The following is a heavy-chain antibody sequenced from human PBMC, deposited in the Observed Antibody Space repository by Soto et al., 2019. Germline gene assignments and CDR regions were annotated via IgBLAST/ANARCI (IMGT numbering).Heavy chain of an antibody. CDR1: GFTFSSYA. CDR3: ARFGTVGFHIRPYDILTGYYDDFDY. Sequence: PGGSLRLSCAASGFTFSSYAMHWVRQAPGKGLEWVAVISYDGSNKYYADSVKGRFTISRDNSKNTLYLQMNSLRAEDTAVYYCARFGTVGFHIRPYDILTGYYDDFDYWGQGTLVTVSS. V-gene: IGHV3-30-3*01. CDR2: ISYDGSNK. J-gene: IGHJ4*02. D-gene: IGHD3-9*01.